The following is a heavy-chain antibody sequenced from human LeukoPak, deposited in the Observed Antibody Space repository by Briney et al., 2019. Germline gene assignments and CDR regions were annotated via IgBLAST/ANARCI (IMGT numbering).Heavy chain of an antibody. Sequence: GGSLRLSCAASGFTFSSYWMNWVRQAPGKGLEWVSYISSSSRTIYYADSVKGRFTISRDNAKNSLYLQMNSLRAEDTAVYYCARNYQNHYGSSEDCFDYWGQGTLVTVSS. CDR2: ISSSSRTI. CDR3: ARNYQNHYGSSEDCFDY. J-gene: IGHJ4*02. V-gene: IGHV3-48*01. CDR1: GFTFSSYW. D-gene: IGHD3-10*01.